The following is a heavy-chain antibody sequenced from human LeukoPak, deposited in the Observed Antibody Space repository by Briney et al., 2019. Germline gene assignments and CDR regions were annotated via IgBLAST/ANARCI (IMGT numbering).Heavy chain of an antibody. V-gene: IGHV5-51*01. CDR2: IYPGDSDT. CDR3: ARPRAVAGRGAFEI. CDR1: GYSFTRYW. Sequence: GESLKISCKGSGYSFTRYWIGLVRQMPGKGLEWMGIIYPGDSDTRYSPSFQGQVTISADKSISTAYLQWSSLKASDTAMYYCARPRAVAGRGAFEIWGQGTMVTASS. D-gene: IGHD6-19*01. J-gene: IGHJ3*02.